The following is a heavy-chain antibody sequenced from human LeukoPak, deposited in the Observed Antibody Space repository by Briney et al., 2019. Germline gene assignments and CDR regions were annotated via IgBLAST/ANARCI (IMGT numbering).Heavy chain of an antibody. V-gene: IGHV3-21*04. J-gene: IGHJ5*02. CDR3: ARDHYYDSSGYFP. CDR1: GFTFSSYS. D-gene: IGHD3-22*01. CDR2: ISSSSSYI. Sequence: GGSLRLSCAASGFTFSSYSMNWVRQAPGKGLEWVSSISSSSSYIYYADSVKGRFTISRDNSKNTLYLQMNSLRAEDTAVYYCARDHYYDSSGYFPWGQGTLVTVSS.